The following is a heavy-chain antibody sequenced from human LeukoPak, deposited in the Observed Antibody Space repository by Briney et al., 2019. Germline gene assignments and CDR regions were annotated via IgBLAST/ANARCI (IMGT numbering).Heavy chain of an antibody. V-gene: IGHV1-2*02. D-gene: IGHD4-17*01. CDR2: INPNSGGT. Sequence: ASVKVSCKASGYTFTGYYMHWVRQAPGQGLEWMGWINPNSGGTNYAQKFQGRVTMTRDTSISTAYMELSRLRSDDTAVYYCARVKEVGYGDYEWYMDVWGKGTTVTVSS. J-gene: IGHJ6*03. CDR3: ARVKEVGYGDYEWYMDV. CDR1: GYTFTGYY.